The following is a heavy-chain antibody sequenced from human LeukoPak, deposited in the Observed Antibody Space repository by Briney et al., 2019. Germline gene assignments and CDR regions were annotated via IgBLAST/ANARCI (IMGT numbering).Heavy chain of an antibody. D-gene: IGHD2-15*01. CDR1: GGSISSGDYY. V-gene: IGHV4-30-4*01. CDR2: IYYSGST. Sequence: SETLSLTCTVSGGSISSGDYYWSWIRQPPGKGLEWIGYIYYSGSTYYNPSLKSRVTISVDTSKNQFSLKLSSVTAADTAVYYCARAVGDCSGGSCPFDYWGQGTLVTVSS. CDR3: ARAVGDCSGGSCPFDY. J-gene: IGHJ4*02.